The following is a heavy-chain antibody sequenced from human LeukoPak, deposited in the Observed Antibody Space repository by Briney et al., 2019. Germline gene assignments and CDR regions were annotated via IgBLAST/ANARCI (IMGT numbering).Heavy chain of an antibody. Sequence: GGSLRLSCAASGFTVSRNYMSWVRQAPGKGLEWVSVIYSDGSTYYADSVKGRFTISRDNSKNTLYLQMNSLRAEDTAVYYCARATLSITIFATAFDIWGQGIRVTVSS. V-gene: IGHV3-53*01. J-gene: IGHJ4*02. CDR1: GFTVSRNY. CDR3: ARATLSITIFATAFDI. CDR2: IYSDGST. D-gene: IGHD3-9*01.